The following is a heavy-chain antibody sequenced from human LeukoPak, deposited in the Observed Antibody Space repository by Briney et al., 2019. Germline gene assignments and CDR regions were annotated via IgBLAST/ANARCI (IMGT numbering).Heavy chain of an antibody. J-gene: IGHJ4*02. V-gene: IGHV4-34*01. Sequence: PGESLSLTCAVYGASFSGYYWSWIRQPPGKGLEWIGDINHSGSTNYNPSPKSGGTISATTSKIHFSPKLSSTTAAETPVYYCVRGPTSITGTTGYWGQGTLVTGSS. CDR3: VRGPTSITGTTGY. CDR1: GASFSGYY. D-gene: IGHD1/OR15-1a*01. CDR2: INHSGST.